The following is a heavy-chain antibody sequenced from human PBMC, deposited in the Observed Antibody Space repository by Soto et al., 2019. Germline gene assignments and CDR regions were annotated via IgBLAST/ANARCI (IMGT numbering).Heavy chain of an antibody. V-gene: IGHV3-30*18. D-gene: IGHD1-26*01. Sequence: PGGTLRLSCAASGFTISSYGMHWVRQAPGQGLEWVAVISYDGSNKYYADTVKGRFTISRDNSKHTLYLQMSSPSDEDTAVYYCAKGRWELPRPEHFNDRGQGTLVTVAS. CDR3: AKGRWELPRPEHFND. CDR1: GFTISSYG. CDR2: ISYDGSNK. J-gene: IGHJ4*02.